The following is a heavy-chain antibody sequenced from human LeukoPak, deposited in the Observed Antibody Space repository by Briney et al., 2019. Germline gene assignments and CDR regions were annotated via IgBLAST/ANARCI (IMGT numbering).Heavy chain of an antibody. Sequence: ASVKVSCKASGYTFTTYYIHWVRQAAGQGLEWMGVINPSGGSTSFAQKFQARLTMTRDTSTSTVYMELSGLSSEYTAVYYCAREIVVVPSAMGFDPWGQGTLVTVSS. CDR3: AREIVVVPSAMGFDP. J-gene: IGHJ5*02. V-gene: IGHV1-46*01. D-gene: IGHD2-2*01. CDR2: INPSGGST. CDR1: GYTFTTYY.